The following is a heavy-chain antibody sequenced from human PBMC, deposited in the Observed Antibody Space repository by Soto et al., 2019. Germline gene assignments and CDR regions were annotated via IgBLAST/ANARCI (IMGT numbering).Heavy chain of an antibody. V-gene: IGHV4-39*01. CDR3: ARLGPNCSGGSCYDPGNWFDP. CDR1: GGSISSSSYY. D-gene: IGHD2-15*01. Sequence: NPSETLSLTCTVSGGSISSSSYYWGWIRQPPGKGLEWIGSIYYSGSTYYNPSLKSRVTISVDTSKNQFSLKLSSVTAADTAVYYCARLGPNCSGGSCYDPGNWFDPWGQGTLVTVSS. CDR2: IYYSGST. J-gene: IGHJ5*02.